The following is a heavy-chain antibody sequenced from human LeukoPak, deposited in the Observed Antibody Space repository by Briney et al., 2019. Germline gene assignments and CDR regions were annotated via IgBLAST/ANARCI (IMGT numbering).Heavy chain of an antibody. V-gene: IGHV4-59*08. CDR3: ARVYYDSSGYLIDY. CDR2: IYYSGST. J-gene: IGHJ4*02. CDR1: GGSISSYY. D-gene: IGHD3-22*01. Sequence: SETLSLTCTVSGGSISSYYWSWIRQPPGKGLEWIGYIYYSGSTNYNPSLKSRVTISVDTSKNQFSLKLSSVTAADTAVYYCARVYYDSSGYLIDYWGQGTLVTVYS.